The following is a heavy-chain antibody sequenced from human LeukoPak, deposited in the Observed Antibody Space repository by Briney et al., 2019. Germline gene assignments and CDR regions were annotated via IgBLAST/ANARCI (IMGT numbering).Heavy chain of an antibody. D-gene: IGHD6-13*01. V-gene: IGHV1-2*02. CDR3: ARPSIAAAGTWIY. J-gene: IGHJ4*02. Sequence: ASVKVSCKASGYTFTGYYMHWVRQAPGQGLEWMGWINPNSGGTNYAQKFQGRVTMTRDTSISTAYMELSRLRSDDTAVYYCARPSIAAAGTWIYWGQGTLVTASS. CDR1: GYTFTGYY. CDR2: INPNSGGT.